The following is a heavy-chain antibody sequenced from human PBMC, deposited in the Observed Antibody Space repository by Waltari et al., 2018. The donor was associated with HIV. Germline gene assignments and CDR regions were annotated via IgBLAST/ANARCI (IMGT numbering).Heavy chain of an antibody. J-gene: IGHJ4*02. Sequence: EVQLVQSGAEVKKPGESLKISCKGSGYRFPSYWIAWVRQMPGKGLGWMGTTYPGDAATRYSPSFQGQVTISADKSIGTAYLQWSSLKASDTAIYYCARRGDYSGGWSPQDYWGQGTLVTVSS. CDR3: ARRGDYSGGWSPQDY. CDR2: TYPGDAAT. V-gene: IGHV5-51*03. D-gene: IGHD6-19*01. CDR1: GYRFPSYW.